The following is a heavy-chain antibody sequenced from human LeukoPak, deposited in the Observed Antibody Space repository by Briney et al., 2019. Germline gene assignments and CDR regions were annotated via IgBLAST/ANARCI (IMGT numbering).Heavy chain of an antibody. CDR2: ISTTGTTI. CDR3: ARVGDWNDGSSDY. V-gene: IGHV3-48*02. J-gene: IGHJ4*02. Sequence: GGSLRLSCAASGFTFSAYHINWVRQAPGKGLEWISYISTTGTTIHYADSVKGRFAISRDNAKSSLYLQMNSLRDEDTAVYYCARVGDWNDGSSDYWGQGTLVTVSS. CDR1: GFTFSAYH. D-gene: IGHD1-1*01.